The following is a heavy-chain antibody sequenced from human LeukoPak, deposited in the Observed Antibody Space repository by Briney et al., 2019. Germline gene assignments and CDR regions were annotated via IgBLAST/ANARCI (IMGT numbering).Heavy chain of an antibody. J-gene: IGHJ4*02. CDR1: GFTFDDYA. Sequence: PGGSLRLSCAASGFTFDDYAMHWVRQGPGKGLEWVSGISWNSGSKGYADSVKGRFTISRDNAKNSLYLQMNSLRAEDTAVYYCARQTEKEGFDYWGQGTLVTVSS. D-gene: IGHD1-1*01. CDR2: ISWNSGSK. CDR3: ARQTEKEGFDY. V-gene: IGHV3-9*01.